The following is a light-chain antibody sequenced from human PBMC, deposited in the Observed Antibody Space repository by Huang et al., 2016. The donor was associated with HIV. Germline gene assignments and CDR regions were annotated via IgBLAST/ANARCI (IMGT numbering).Light chain of an antibody. Sequence: DIQMTQSPSTLSASVGDRVTITCRASQRISYWLAWYQQKPGKAPNLLIYKSSSLQSGVPSRFSGSGSGTEFTLTISSLQPDDFASYYCQQYHSYSWTFGQGTKVEIK. V-gene: IGKV1-5*03. J-gene: IGKJ1*01. CDR2: KSS. CDR3: QQYHSYSWT. CDR1: QRISYW.